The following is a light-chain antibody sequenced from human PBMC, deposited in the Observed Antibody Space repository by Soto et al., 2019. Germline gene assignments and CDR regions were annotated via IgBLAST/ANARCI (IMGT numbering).Light chain of an antibody. V-gene: IGKV1-5*03. J-gene: IGKJ1*01. CDR2: KAS. CDR3: QQYSTSSRT. Sequence: DIQMTQSPSTLSASVGDRLTITCRASQSISTWLAWYQHKPGKAHKLLIYKASSLKSGVPSRFSGSGSGTEFTLTISSLQPDDFATYYCQQYSTSSRTFGQGTKVEIK. CDR1: QSISTW.